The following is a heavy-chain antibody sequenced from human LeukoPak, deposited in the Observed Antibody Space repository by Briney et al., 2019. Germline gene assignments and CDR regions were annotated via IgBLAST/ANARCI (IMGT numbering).Heavy chain of an antibody. CDR1: GYTFTGYY. CDR2: INPNSGGT. CDR3: ARVRFLEWPEAFDY. D-gene: IGHD3-3*01. V-gene: IGHV1-2*02. Sequence: ASVKVSCKASGYTFTGYYMHWVRQAPGQGLEWMGWINPNSGGTNYAQKFQGRVTMTRDTSISTAYMELSGLRSDDTAVYYCARVRFLEWPEAFDYWGQGTLVTVSS. J-gene: IGHJ4*02.